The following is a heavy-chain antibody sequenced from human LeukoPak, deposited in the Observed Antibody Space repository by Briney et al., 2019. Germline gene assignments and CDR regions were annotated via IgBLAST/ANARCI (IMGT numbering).Heavy chain of an antibody. Sequence: WLRLPPGTGLEWTGGIYYSGSTYYNPSLKSRVTISVETSKDQFSLKLSSVTAADTAVYYCARDGRFPPEVLPRYFDYWGQGTLVTVSS. D-gene: IGHD1-26*01. CDR2: IYYSGST. V-gene: IGHV4-39*07. CDR3: ARDGRFPPEVLPRYFDY. J-gene: IGHJ4*02.